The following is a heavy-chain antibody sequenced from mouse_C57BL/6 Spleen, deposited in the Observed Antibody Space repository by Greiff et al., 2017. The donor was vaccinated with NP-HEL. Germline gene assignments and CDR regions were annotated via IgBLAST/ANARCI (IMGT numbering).Heavy chain of an antibody. CDR2: SYPGDGDT. CDR3: AREGLRRERFAY. D-gene: IGHD2-4*01. CDR1: GYAFSSSW. Sequence: VQLQQSGPELVKPGASVKISCKASGYAFSSSWMNWVKQRPGKGREWIGRSYPGDGDTNYNGKFKGKATLTADKSSSTAYMQLSSLTSEDSAVYFCAREGLRRERFAYWGQGTLVTVSA. J-gene: IGHJ3*01. V-gene: IGHV1-82*01.